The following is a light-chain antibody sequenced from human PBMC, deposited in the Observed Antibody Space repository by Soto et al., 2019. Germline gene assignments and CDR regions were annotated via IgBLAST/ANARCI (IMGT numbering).Light chain of an antibody. CDR2: SAS. Sequence: EIVLTQSPGTLSLSPGERATLSCRASQSVTSSSLAWYQKKPGQAPRLLIYSASIRATGIPDRFSGSGSGTDFTLTISRLEPEDFAIYYCHQYGSPPQTFGQGIRVEVK. V-gene: IGKV3-20*01. CDR1: QSVTSSS. CDR3: HQYGSPPQT. J-gene: IGKJ1*01.